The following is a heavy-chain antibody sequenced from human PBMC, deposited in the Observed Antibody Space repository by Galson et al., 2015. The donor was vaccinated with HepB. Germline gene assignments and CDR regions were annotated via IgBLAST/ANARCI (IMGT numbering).Heavy chain of an antibody. J-gene: IGHJ1*01. CDR3: AREASSSWYRNAEYFQH. D-gene: IGHD6-13*01. V-gene: IGHV6-1*01. CDR2: TYYRSKWYN. CDR1: GDSVSSNSAA. Sequence: CAISGDSVSSNSAAWNWIRQSPSRGLEWLGRTYYRSKWYNDYAVSVKSRITINPDTSKNQFSLQLNSVTPEDTAVYYCAREASSSWYRNAEYFQHWGQGTLVTVSS.